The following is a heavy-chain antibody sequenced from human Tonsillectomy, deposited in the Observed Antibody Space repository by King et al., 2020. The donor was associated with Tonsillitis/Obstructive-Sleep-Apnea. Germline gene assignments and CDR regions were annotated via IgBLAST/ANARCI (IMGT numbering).Heavy chain of an antibody. CDR1: GGTFSSYA. V-gene: IGHV1-69*01. J-gene: IGHJ6*03. CDR3: ARVSIPQLLVQGYYYYYYMDV. D-gene: IGHD2-2*01. Sequence: QLVQSGAEVKKPGSSVKVSCKASGGTFSSYAISWVRQAPGQGLEWMGGIIPIFGTANYAQKFQGRVTITADESTSTAYMELSSLRSEDTAVYYCARVSIPQLLVQGYYYYYYMDVWGKGTTVTVSS. CDR2: IIPIFGTA.